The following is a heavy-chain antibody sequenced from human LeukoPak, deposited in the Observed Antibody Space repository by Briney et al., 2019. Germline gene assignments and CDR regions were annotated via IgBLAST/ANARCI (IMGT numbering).Heavy chain of an antibody. CDR2: LIPMFRTP. V-gene: IGHV1-69*05. D-gene: IGHD1-1*01. Sequence: SVKVSCKAAGGAFSSYVFSWVRQAPGQGLEWMGGLIPMFRTPNYAQKFLGRVTITTDESTSTAYMELTSLGADDTAVYYCARDSTGTTWQLDYWGQGTLVTVSS. CDR3: ARDSTGTTWQLDY. CDR1: GGAFSSYV. J-gene: IGHJ4*02.